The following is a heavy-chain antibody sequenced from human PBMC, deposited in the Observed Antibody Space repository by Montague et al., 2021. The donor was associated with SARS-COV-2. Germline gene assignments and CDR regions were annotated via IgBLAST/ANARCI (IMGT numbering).Heavy chain of an antibody. J-gene: IGHJ6*02. CDR3: ASGKYSSSWYFLYGMDV. Sequence: SLRLSCAASGFTFSSYSMNWVRQAPGKGLEWVSCISSSSSYRYYADSVKGRFTISRDNAKNLLRLQMNSLRAEDTAVYYCASGKYSSSWYFLYGMDVWGQGTTVTVSS. CDR2: ISSSSSYR. V-gene: IGHV3-21*06. D-gene: IGHD6-13*01. CDR1: GFTFSSYS.